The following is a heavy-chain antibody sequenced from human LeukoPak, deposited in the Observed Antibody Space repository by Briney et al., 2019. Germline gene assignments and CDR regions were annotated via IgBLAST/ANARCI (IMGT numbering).Heavy chain of an antibody. D-gene: IGHD6-19*01. V-gene: IGHV3-53*01. CDR3: ARSPGYSSGWYYYYYYGMDV. CDR1: GFTVSSNY. CDR2: IYSDGST. J-gene: IGHJ6*02. Sequence: GGSLRLSCAASGFTVSSNYMSWVRQAPGKGLEWVSAIYSDGSTYYADSVKGRFTISRDNSKNTLYLQMNSLRAEDTAVYYCARSPGYSSGWYYYYYYGMDVWGQGTTVTVSS.